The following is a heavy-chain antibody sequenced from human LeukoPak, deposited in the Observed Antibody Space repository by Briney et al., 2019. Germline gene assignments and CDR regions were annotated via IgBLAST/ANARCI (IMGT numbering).Heavy chain of an antibody. D-gene: IGHD5-18*01. CDR3: AKGGYIYGH. Sequence: GGSLRLSCAVSGFTFSTYSMSWVRQAPGKGLEWVANINQDGSETNYVGSVKGRFTISRDNAKTSLYLQKNSLRAEDTAIYYCAKGGYIYGHWGQGTLVTVSS. V-gene: IGHV3-7*01. J-gene: IGHJ4*02. CDR1: GFTFSTYS. CDR2: INQDGSET.